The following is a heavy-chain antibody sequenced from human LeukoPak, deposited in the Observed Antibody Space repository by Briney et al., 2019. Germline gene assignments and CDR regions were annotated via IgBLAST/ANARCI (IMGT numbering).Heavy chain of an antibody. CDR2: IRSSGITM. J-gene: IGHJ4*02. V-gene: IGHV3-48*03. CDR1: GFFFSSYE. Sequence: GASLRLSCAASGFFFSSYEMNWVRQAPGKGLEWIANIRSSGITMYYADSVKGRFTISSDNAKNSLHLLMNILRADATALYYSVRGKWETQELFDYWGQGTLVTVSS. CDR3: VRGKWETQELFDY. D-gene: IGHD1-26*01.